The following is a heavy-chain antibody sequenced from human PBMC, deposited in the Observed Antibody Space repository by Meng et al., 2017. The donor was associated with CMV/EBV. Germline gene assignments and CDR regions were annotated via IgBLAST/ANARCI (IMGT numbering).Heavy chain of an antibody. CDR2: ISSSSSYI. CDR3: ARAASGGSERWDYYYYGMDV. Sequence: GSLRLSCAASGFTFSSYSMNWVRQAPGKGLEWVSSISSSSSYIYYADSVKGRFTISRDNAKNSLYLQMNSLRAEDTAVYYCARAASGGSERWDYYYYGMDVWGQGTAVTVSS. D-gene: IGHD5-24*01. J-gene: IGHJ6*02. CDR1: GFTFSSYS. V-gene: IGHV3-21*01.